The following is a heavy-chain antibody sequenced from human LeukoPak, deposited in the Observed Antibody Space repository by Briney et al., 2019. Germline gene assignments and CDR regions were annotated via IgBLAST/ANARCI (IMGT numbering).Heavy chain of an antibody. Sequence: ASLRLSCSASGFTFRSYAMSWFSQAPGKGLEWVTGISGSGGSTYYADSVKGRFTISRDNSKNTLYLQMKSLRAEDTAVYYCAKEGTSGYGYFDYWGQGTLVTVSS. J-gene: IGHJ4*02. D-gene: IGHD5-12*01. CDR3: AKEGTSGYGYFDY. CDR1: GFTFRSYA. V-gene: IGHV3-23*01. CDR2: ISGSGGST.